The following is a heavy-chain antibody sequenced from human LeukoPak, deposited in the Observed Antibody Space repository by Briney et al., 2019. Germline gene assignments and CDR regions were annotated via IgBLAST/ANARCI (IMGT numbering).Heavy chain of an antibody. CDR1: GFTFSGSA. V-gene: IGHV3-73*01. D-gene: IGHD5-12*01. J-gene: IGHJ4*02. Sequence: GGSLRLSCAASGFTFSGSAMHWVRQASGKGLEWVGHIGSKANCYATAYAASVRGRFTISRDDSKNTAYLQMSSLKTEDTAVYYCTRLGGGYGELDNWGQGTLVTVSS. CDR3: TRLGGGYGELDN. CDR2: IGSKANCYAT.